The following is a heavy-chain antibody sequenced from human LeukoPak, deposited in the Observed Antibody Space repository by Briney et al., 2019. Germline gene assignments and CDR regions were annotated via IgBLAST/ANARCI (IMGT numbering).Heavy chain of an antibody. V-gene: IGHV3-53*01. J-gene: IGHJ4*02. CDR3: ARLPGIAATSDAPFDY. Sequence: GGSLRLSCAASGFTVSNNYMSWVRQAPGKGLEWVSIIFSGSSTYYADSVRGRFTISRDNSENTVFLQMNSLRADDTAVYYCARLPGIAATSDAPFDYWGQGTLVTVSS. CDR2: IFSGSST. D-gene: IGHD6-13*01. CDR1: GFTVSNNY.